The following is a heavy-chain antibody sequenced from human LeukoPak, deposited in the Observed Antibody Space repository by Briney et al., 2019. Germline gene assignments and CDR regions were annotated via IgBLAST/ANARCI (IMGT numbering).Heavy chain of an antibody. J-gene: IGHJ4*02. CDR1: GYTFTGYD. D-gene: IGHD5-18*01. CDR2: MNPNRGNT. V-gene: IGHV1-8*03. CDR3: ATCLTAIAFDY. Sequence: ASVKVSCKASGYTFTGYDMSWVRQATGQGLEWMGWMNPNRGNTCYAHKFQGIATITRNTSISTAYMELTSLRSEDPPLYYLATCLTAIAFDYWGQGTLVPVSS.